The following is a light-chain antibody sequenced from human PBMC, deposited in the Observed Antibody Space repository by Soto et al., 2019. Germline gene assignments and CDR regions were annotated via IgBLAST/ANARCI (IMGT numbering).Light chain of an antibody. CDR3: QSYDSSLSALV. V-gene: IGLV1-40*01. CDR1: SSNIGAGYD. Sequence: QSVLTQPPSVSGAPGQGVTISCAGTSSNIGAGYDVHWYQQVPGTAPKLLIYTNSNRPSGVPDRFSGSKSGTSASLAITGLQAADEADYYCQSYDSSLSALVFGGGT. CDR2: TNS. J-gene: IGLJ3*02.